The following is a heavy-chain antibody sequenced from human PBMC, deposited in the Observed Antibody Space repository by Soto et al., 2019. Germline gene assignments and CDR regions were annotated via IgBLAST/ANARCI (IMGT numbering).Heavy chain of an antibody. J-gene: IGHJ4*02. CDR1: GYTFSTYW. CDR3: ARQGIRRFCSNDVCPYYFDF. Sequence: LGESLKISCRGSGYTFSTYWLAWVRQMPGKGLEWMGIIFPGDSDTIYSPAFQGQVTISADKSSNTAYLQWRSLKASDTAMYYCARQGIRRFCSNDVCPYYFDFWGQGTPVTVFS. CDR2: IFPGDSDT. V-gene: IGHV5-51*01. D-gene: IGHD2-8*01.